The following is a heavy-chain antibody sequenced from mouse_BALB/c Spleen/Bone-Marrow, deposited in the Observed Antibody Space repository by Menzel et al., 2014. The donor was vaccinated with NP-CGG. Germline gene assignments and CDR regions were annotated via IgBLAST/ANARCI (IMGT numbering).Heavy chain of an antibody. CDR2: INPYNGGT. Sequence: EVQLQQSGPELVKPGASMKISCKASGYSFTGYTMNWVKQSHGKNLEWIGLINPYNGGTNYNQKFKDKATLTVVRSSSTAYMELLSLTSEDSAVYYCARLLLYYYAMDYWGQGTSVTVSS. J-gene: IGHJ4*01. CDR1: GYSFTGYT. D-gene: IGHD1-1*01. V-gene: IGHV1-25*01. CDR3: ARLLLYYYAMDY.